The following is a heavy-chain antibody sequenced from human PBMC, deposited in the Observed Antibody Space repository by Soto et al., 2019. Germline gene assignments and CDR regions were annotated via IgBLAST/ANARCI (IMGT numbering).Heavy chain of an antibody. Sequence: GGSLRLSCAASGFTFSGYAMSWVRQAPGKGLEYVSAISSNGGSTYYADSVKGRFTISRDNSKNTLYLQMSSLGAEDTAVYYCVKDLRYGSGSYLPYAFDIWGQGTMVTVS. D-gene: IGHD3-10*01. CDR1: GFTFSGYA. CDR2: ISSNGGST. J-gene: IGHJ3*02. CDR3: VKDLRYGSGSYLPYAFDI. V-gene: IGHV3-64D*06.